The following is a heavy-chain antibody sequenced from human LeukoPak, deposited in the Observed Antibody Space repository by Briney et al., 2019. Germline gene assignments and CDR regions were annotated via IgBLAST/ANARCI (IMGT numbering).Heavy chain of an antibody. CDR1: GGSFRRNT. V-gene: IGHV1-69*05. CDR3: AINTGGRADAFDI. CDR2: IVPISGTP. Sequence: SVKVSCKASGGSFRRNTIVWVRQAPGQGLEWMGMIVPISGTPNYAQKLQGRLTISTDESTSTAYMDLSNLRSDDTAIYYCAINTGGRADAFDIWGQGTLVTVSS. D-gene: IGHD1-26*01. J-gene: IGHJ3*02.